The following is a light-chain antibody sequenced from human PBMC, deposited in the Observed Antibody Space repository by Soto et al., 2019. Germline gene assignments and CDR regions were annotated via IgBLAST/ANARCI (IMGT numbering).Light chain of an antibody. CDR1: QSITIY. CDR2: GAS. CDR3: QGCNIAPSWT. J-gene: IGKJ1*01. V-gene: IGKV1-39*01. Sequence: DIQMTQSPSSLSASVGDRVTITCRASQSITIYLNWYQQKPGEAPNLLIFGASTLQSGVPSRFSGSGSGTDFTLTISSLQPEHVATYYCQGCNIAPSWTFGQGTKVDIK.